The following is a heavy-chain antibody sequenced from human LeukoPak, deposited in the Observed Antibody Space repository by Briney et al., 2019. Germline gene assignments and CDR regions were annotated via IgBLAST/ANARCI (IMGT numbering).Heavy chain of an antibody. CDR2: IRQDGSEK. CDR1: VFSFSSYW. CDR3: ARAPTTGVVIDY. J-gene: IGHJ4*02. D-gene: IGHD3-3*01. V-gene: IGHV3-7*01. Sequence: GGSVRLSCAASVFSFSSYWMRWLGPAPGKGRDGVGNIRQDGSEKYYVDSVKGRFTISRDNAKNSLYLQMNSLRAEDTAVYYCARAPTTGVVIDYWGQGTLVTVSS.